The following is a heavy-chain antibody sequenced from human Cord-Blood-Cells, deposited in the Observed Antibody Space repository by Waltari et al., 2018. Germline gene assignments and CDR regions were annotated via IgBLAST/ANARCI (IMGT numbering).Heavy chain of an antibody. D-gene: IGHD6-19*01. V-gene: IGHV4-34*01. Sequence: QVQLQQWGAGLLKPSETLSLTCAVYGGSFSGYYWSWIRQPPGKGLEWIGEINHSGSTNYTPSLKSRVTISVDTSKNPFSLKLSSVTAADTAVYYCARAWGGYSGVAGDDYWGQGTLVTVSS. CDR1: GGSFSGYY. J-gene: IGHJ4*02. CDR3: ARAWGGYSGVAGDDY. CDR2: INHSGST.